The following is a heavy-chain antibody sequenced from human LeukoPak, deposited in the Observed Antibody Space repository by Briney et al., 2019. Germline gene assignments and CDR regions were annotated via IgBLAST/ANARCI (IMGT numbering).Heavy chain of an antibody. V-gene: IGHV3-23*01. CDR2: ISGSGGST. D-gene: IGHD6-19*01. J-gene: IGHJ4*02. Sequence: GGSLRLSCAASVLTFSSYAMSWVRQAPGKGLEWVSSISGSGGSTYYADSVKGRFTISRDNSKNTLYLQMNSLRAEDTAVYYCAKDDHVGSGWRDYIDYWGQGTLVTVSS. CDR3: AKDDHVGSGWRDYIDY. CDR1: VLTFSSYA.